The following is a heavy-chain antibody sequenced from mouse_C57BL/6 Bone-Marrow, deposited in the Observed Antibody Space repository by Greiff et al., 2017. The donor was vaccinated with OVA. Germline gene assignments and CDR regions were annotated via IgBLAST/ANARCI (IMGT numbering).Heavy chain of an antibody. CDR1: GYTFTSYW. CDR3: TNSNRFAY. D-gene: IGHD2-5*01. Sequence: EVQLQQSGTVLVRPGASVKMSCKTSGYTFTSYWMHWVKQRPGQGLEWIGAIYPGNSDTSYNQKFKGKAKLTAATSASTAYMELSSLTNEDSAVYYCTNSNRFAYWGQGTLVTVSA. V-gene: IGHV1-5*01. J-gene: IGHJ3*01. CDR2: IYPGNSDT.